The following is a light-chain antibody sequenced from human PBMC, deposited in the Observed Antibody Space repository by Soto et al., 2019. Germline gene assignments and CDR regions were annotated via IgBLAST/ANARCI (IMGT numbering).Light chain of an antibody. CDR3: QQYGNSPPLT. CDR2: GAS. Sequence: EIVLTQSPGTLSLSPGERATLSGSASQSVSSHLAWYQQRPGQAPRLLIYGASSRATGIPDRFSGSGSGTDFTLTISRLEPEDFALYYCQQYGNSPPLTFGGGTKVDNK. V-gene: IGKV3-20*01. CDR1: QSVSSH. J-gene: IGKJ4*01.